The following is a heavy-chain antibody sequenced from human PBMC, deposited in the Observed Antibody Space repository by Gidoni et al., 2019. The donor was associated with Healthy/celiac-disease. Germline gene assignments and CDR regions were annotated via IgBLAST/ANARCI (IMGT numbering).Heavy chain of an antibody. CDR2: IYHSGST. J-gene: IGHJ6*02. Sequence: QVQLQESGPGLVKPSETLSLTCAVSGYSISSGYYWGWIRQPPGKGLEWIGSIYHSGSTYYNPSLKSRVTISVDTSKNQFSLKLSSVTAADTAVYYCARERTTKILGEYYYYGMDVWGQGTTVTVSS. D-gene: IGHD3-22*01. CDR1: GYSISSGYY. CDR3: ARERTTKILGEYYYYGMDV. V-gene: IGHV4-38-2*02.